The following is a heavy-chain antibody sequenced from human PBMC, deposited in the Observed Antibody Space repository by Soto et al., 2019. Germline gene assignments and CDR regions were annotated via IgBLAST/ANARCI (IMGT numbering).Heavy chain of an antibody. J-gene: IGHJ4*02. CDR2: ISSGGKYI. Sequence: EVQMVESGGHLVKPGGSLRLSCAVSGFTFRSYSMNWVRQAAGKGLEWVSSISSGGKYIYYADSVKGRFTISRDNAKNSLYLEMNTLRAEDTAIYYCVGTGTTDDYWGRGTLVTVSS. D-gene: IGHD4-17*01. CDR1: GFTFRSYS. V-gene: IGHV3-21*01. CDR3: VGTGTTDDY.